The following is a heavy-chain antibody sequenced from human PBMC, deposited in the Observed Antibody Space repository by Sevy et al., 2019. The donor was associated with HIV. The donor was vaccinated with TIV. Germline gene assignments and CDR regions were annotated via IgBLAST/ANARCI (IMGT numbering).Heavy chain of an antibody. V-gene: IGHV4-39*01. CDR1: GGSISAKNYF. J-gene: IGHJ4*01. Sequence: TLSLTCTVSGGSISAKNYFWGWIRQPPGKGLEWIGSIYHTGSTYHSPSLQSRVGISVDTSKKHFSVKLSSVTAADTAVYFCARHAFKHGYRPSYFDSWSHGTLVTVSS. CDR2: IYHTGST. CDR3: ARHAFKHGYRPSYFDS. D-gene: IGHD5-18*01.